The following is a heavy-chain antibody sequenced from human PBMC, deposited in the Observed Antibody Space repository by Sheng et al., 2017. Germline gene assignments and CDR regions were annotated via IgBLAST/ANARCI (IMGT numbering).Heavy chain of an antibody. J-gene: IGHJ6*03. V-gene: IGHV3-30-3*01. CDR3: ARVRCSGGGCQAWGHMDV. CDR2: ISYDGNNK. CDR1: GFTFGTYA. Sequence: QEQLVESGGGVVQPGRSPRLSCAASGFTFGTYAMHWVRQAPGKGLEWVAAISYDGNNKYHADSVKGRFTISRDNSKNTLFLQMDSLRREDTAVYHCARVRCSGGGCQAWGHMDVWGKGTTVTVSS. D-gene: IGHD2-15*01.